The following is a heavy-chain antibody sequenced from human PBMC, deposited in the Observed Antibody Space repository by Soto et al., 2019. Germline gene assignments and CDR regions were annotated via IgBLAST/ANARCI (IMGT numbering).Heavy chain of an antibody. J-gene: IGHJ6*02. CDR2: IIPIFGTA. D-gene: IGHD2-2*01. V-gene: IGHV1-69*12. CDR1: GGTFSSYA. CDR3: ARHVPAAGYYYGMDV. Sequence: QVQLVQSGAEVKKPGSSVKFSCKASGGTFSSYAISWVRQAPGQGLEWMGGIIPIFGTADYAQKFQGRVTITADESTSTAYRELSSLRSEDTAVYYCARHVPAAGYYYGMDVWGQGTTVTVSS.